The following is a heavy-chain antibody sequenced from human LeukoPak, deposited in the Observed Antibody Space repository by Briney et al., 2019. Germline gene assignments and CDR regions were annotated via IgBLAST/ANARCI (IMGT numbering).Heavy chain of an antibody. CDR3: ARVGEVEDFWSGYYTVGFDY. CDR2: INSDGSST. Sequence: GGSLRLSCAASGFTFSSYWMHWVRQAPGKGLVWVSRINSDGSSTSYADSVKGRFTISRDNAKNTLYLQMNSLRAEDTAVYYCARVGEVEDFWSGYYTVGFDYWGQGTLVTVSS. CDR1: GFTFSSYW. J-gene: IGHJ4*02. V-gene: IGHV3-74*01. D-gene: IGHD3-3*01.